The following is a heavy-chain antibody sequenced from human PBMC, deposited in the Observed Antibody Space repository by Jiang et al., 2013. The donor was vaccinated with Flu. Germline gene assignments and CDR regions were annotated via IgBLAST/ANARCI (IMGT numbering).Heavy chain of an antibody. Sequence: GLVKPSQTLSLSCTVSGGESINSGDFYWTWIRQPPGKGLEWIGHIYDSGRTDYSAPLKSRVTISTDTSKKQFSLQLTSVTAADTARYFCARARLVGGVFLFDPWGQGTLVTVSS. V-gene: IGHV4-30-4*01. J-gene: IGHJ5*02. CDR3: ARARLVGGVFLFDP. D-gene: IGHD3-10*01. CDR1: GGESINSGDFY. CDR2: IYDSGRT.